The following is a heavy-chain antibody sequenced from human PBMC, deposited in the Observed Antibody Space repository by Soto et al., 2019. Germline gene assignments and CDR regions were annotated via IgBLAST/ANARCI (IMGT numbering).Heavy chain of an antibody. CDR3: ARVDYDILTGRPHWFDP. CDR1: GYTFTSYA. D-gene: IGHD3-9*01. Sequence: ASVKVSCKASGYTFTSYAMHWVRQAPGQRLEWMGWINAGNGNTKYSQKFQGRVTITRDTSASTAYMELSSLRSEDTAVYYCARVDYDILTGRPHWFDPWGQGTLVTVSS. CDR2: INAGNGNT. V-gene: IGHV1-3*01. J-gene: IGHJ5*02.